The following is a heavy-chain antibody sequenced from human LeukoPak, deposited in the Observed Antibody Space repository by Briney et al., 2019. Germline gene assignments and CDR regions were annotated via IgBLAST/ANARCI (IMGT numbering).Heavy chain of an antibody. D-gene: IGHD3-10*01. V-gene: IGHV4-38-2*02. J-gene: IGHJ4*02. Sequence: SETLSLTCTVSGYSISSGYYWGWIRQPPGKGLEWIGSIYHSGSTYYNPSLKSRVTISVDTSKNQFSLRLSSVTAADTAVYYCAREGSGSGSYYPDYWGQGTLVTVSS. CDR3: AREGSGSGSYYPDY. CDR1: GYSISSGYY. CDR2: IYHSGST.